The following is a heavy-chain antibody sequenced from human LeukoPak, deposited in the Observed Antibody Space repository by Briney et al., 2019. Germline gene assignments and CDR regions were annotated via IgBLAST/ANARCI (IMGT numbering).Heavy chain of an antibody. J-gene: IGHJ4*02. CDR3: ASSIVVVPAAMGY. CDR1: GYTFTGYY. CDR2: INPNSGGT. D-gene: IGHD2-2*01. Sequence: ASVKVSCKASGYTFTGYYMHWVRQAPGQGLEWMRRINPNSGGTNYAQKFQGRVTMTSDTSISTAYMELSRLRSDDTAVYYCASSIVVVPAAMGYWGQGTLVTVSS. V-gene: IGHV1-2*06.